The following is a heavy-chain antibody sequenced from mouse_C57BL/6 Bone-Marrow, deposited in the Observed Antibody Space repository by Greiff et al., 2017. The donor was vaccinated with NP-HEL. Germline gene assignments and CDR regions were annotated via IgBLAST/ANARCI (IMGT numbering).Heavy chain of an antibody. J-gene: IGHJ3*01. D-gene: IGHD1-1*01. CDR2: LDPENGDT. CDR3: TTPITTVVARGY. Sequence: VQLQQSGAELVRPGASVKLSCTASGFNIKDDYMHWVKQRPEQGLEWIGWLDPENGDTEYAPKFQGKAPLTADHSYHTAYLPLSSLTSEDTAVYYCTTPITTVVARGYWGQGTLVTVSA. CDR1: GFNIKDDY. V-gene: IGHV14-4*01.